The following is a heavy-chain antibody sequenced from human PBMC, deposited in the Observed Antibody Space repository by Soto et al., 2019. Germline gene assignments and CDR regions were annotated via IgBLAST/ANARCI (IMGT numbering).Heavy chain of an antibody. CDR1: GYIFTSYP. CDR2: INTGTGNT. Sequence: QVQLVQSGAEVKKPGASVKVSCKASGYIFTSYPIHWVRQAPGQRLEWMGWINTGTGNTKYSQNFQGRVTTTRDTSATTAYMELSSLRSEDTAVYYCARDNGGLGDYWGQGTLVTVSS. D-gene: IGHD1-20*01. J-gene: IGHJ4*02. V-gene: IGHV1-3*04. CDR3: ARDNGGLGDY.